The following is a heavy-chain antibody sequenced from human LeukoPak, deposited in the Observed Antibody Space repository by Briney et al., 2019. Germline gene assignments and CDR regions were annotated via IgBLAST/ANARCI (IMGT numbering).Heavy chain of an antibody. Sequence: SETLSLTCTVSGGSISSSSYYWGWIRQPPGKGLEGIGSIYYSGSTYYNPSLKSRVTISVDTFKNQFSLKLSSVTAADTAVYYCARDSQLNYGTYYYYGMDVWGQGTTVTVSS. CDR1: GGSISSSSYY. CDR3: ARDSQLNYGTYYYYGMDV. CDR2: IYYSGST. J-gene: IGHJ6*02. V-gene: IGHV4-39*07. D-gene: IGHD4-17*01.